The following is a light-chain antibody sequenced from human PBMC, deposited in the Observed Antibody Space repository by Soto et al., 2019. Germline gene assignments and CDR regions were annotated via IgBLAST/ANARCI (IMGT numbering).Light chain of an antibody. CDR2: GAS. J-gene: IGKJ5*01. CDR1: QSVSRSY. V-gene: IGKV3-20*01. Sequence: EIVLTQSPGTLSLSPGERATLSCRASQSVSRSYLAWYQQKPGQAPRLXIYGASSRETGIPDRFSGSGSGTEFTLTISRLEPEDFAVYYCQQYGSSPVTFGQGTRLEIK. CDR3: QQYGSSPVT.